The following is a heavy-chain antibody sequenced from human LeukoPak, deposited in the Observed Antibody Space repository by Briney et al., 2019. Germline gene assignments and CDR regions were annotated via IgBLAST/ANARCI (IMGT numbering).Heavy chain of an antibody. CDR3: ARGGRYFDWLLPYYFDY. CDR2: IYYSGST. V-gene: IGHV4-59*01. D-gene: IGHD3-9*01. J-gene: IGHJ4*02. CDR1: GGSISSYY. Sequence: SETLSLTCTVSGGSISSYYWSWIQQPPGKGLEWIGYIYYSGSTNYNPSLKSRVTISVDTSKNQFSLKLSSVTAADTAVYYCARGGRYFDWLLPYYFDYRGQGTLVTVSS.